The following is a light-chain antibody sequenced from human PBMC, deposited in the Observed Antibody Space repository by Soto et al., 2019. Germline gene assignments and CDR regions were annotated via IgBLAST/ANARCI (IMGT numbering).Light chain of an antibody. Sequence: DTQMTQSPSSLPASVGDRFTITCRASQTVAKSLNWYQQKPGKAPDLLIYATSHLHSEVPSRFSGSGSGTDFTLTINSLQPEDFATYYCQQVYRMPPTFGQGTKVDIK. CDR3: QQVYRMPPT. V-gene: IGKV1-39*01. CDR1: QTVAKS. CDR2: ATS. J-gene: IGKJ1*01.